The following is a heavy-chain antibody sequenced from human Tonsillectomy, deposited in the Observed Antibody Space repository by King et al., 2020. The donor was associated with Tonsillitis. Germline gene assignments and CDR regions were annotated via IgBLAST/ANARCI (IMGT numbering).Heavy chain of an antibody. CDR2: IDHNGIT. Sequence: VQLQQWGAGLLKSSETLSLTCAVYGGSFSDYFWSWIRQPPGKGLGWIGEIDHNGITNYNPSLKSRVTILVDTSKNQFSLKLTSVTAADTAVYYCSRGGSFYYDSSAKPYYFHYYMDVWGQGTTVTVSS. V-gene: IGHV4-34*01. CDR3: SRGGSFYYDSSAKPYYFHYYMDV. CDR1: GGSFSDYF. J-gene: IGHJ6*03. D-gene: IGHD3-22*01.